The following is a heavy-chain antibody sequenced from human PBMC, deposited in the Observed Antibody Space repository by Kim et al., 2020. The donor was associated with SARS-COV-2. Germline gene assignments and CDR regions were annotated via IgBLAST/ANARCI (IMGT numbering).Heavy chain of an antibody. CDR2: ISNTGNTI. D-gene: IGHD7-27*01. Sequence: GGSRRLSCAASGFDFNEYWMSWIRQAPGRGLEWVSYISNTGNTIYYRDSVKGRFSTSRDNAKKSLYLQMNNLRAEDTAIYYCATFYGDKFYYYYMDVWGKGTSVTVSS. CDR3: ATFYGDKFYYYYMDV. J-gene: IGHJ6*03. V-gene: IGHV3-11*01. CDR1: GFDFNEYW.